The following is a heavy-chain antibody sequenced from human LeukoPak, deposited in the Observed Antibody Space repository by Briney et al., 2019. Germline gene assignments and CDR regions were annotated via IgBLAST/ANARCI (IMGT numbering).Heavy chain of an antibody. J-gene: IGHJ6*02. CDR1: GFTFSSYG. CDR2: ISYDGSNK. V-gene: IGHV3-30*18. D-gene: IGHD5-18*01. Sequence: GGSLRLSCAASGFTFSSYGMHWVRQAPGKGLEWVAVISYDGSNKYYADSVKGRFTISRDNSKNTLYLQMNGLRAEDTAVYYCAKHRGYSCGSLGMDVWGQGTTVTVSS. CDR3: AKHRGYSCGSLGMDV.